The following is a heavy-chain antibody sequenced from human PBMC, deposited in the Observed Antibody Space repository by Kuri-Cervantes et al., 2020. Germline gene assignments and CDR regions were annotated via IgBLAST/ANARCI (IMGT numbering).Heavy chain of an antibody. J-gene: IGHJ3*02. CDR1: GGSISSYY. CDR2: IYYSGST. Sequence: GSLRLSCTVSGGSISSYYWSWIWQPPGKGLEWIGYIYYSGSTNYNPSLKSRVTISVDTSKNQFSLKLSSVTAADTAVYYCARHHPDSSGYCDAFDIWGQGTMVTVSS. D-gene: IGHD3-22*01. V-gene: IGHV4-59*08. CDR3: ARHHPDSSGYCDAFDI.